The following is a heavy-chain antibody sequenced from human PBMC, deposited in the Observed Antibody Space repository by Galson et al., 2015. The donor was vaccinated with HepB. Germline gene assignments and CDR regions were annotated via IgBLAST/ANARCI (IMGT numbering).Heavy chain of an antibody. CDR2: MYSGGGT. CDR3: ARDARGIAAIDY. J-gene: IGHJ4*02. D-gene: IGHD6-13*01. Sequence: SLRLSCAASEFTVSSNFMTWVRQAPGKGLECVSIMYSGGGTYYADSVKGRFTFSRGNSKNTLYLQMNSLRAEDTAVYYCARDARGIAAIDYWGQGTLVTVSS. CDR1: EFTVSSNF. V-gene: IGHV3-53*01.